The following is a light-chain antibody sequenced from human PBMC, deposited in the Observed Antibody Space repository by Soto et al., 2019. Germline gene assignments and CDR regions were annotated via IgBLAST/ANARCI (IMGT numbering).Light chain of an antibody. J-gene: IGKJ2*01. V-gene: IGKV1-39*01. CDR3: QQSYSPPYT. Sequence: DIQMTQSPSSLSASVGDRVTITCRASQSISGYLNWYQQKPEKAPKLLIYCASSLQSGVPSRFSGSGSGTDFTFIISSLQPEDFVTYSCQQSYSPPYTFGEGTKLEIK. CDR1: QSISGY. CDR2: CAS.